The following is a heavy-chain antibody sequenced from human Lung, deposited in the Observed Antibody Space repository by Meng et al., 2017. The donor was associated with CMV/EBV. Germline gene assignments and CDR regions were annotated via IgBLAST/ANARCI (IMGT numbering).Heavy chain of an antibody. CDR1: GGTFSSYA. V-gene: IGHV1-69*10. D-gene: IGHD2-2*01. Sequence: SVXVSXXASGGTFSSYAISWVRQAPGQGLEWMGGIIPILGIANYAQKFQGRVTITADKSTSTAYMELSSLRSEDTAVYYCARDYCSSTSCNRRITGTTPSSDYYYGMDVWGQGXTVTV. CDR3: ARDYCSSTSCNRRITGTTPSSDYYYGMDV. CDR2: IIPILGIA. J-gene: IGHJ6*01.